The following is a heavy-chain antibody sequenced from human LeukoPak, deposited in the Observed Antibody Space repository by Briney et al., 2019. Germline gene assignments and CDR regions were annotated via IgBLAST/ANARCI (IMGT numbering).Heavy chain of an antibody. CDR2: ISGSGGST. J-gene: IGHJ4*02. V-gene: IGHV3-23*01. D-gene: IGHD2-2*01. CDR1: GFTFSSYA. Sequence: PGGSLRLSCAASGFTFSSYAMSWVRQAPGKGLEWVSAISGSGGSTYYADSVKGRFTISRDNSKNTLYLQMNSLRAEATAVYYCAKSGPGIVVVPAAMVFDYWGQGTLVTVSS. CDR3: AKSGPGIVVVPAAMVFDY.